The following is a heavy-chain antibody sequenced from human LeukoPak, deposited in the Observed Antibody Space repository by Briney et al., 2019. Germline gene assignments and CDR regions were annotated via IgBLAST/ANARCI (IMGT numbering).Heavy chain of an antibody. J-gene: IGHJ4*02. CDR2: IWYDGSNK. Sequence: GGSLRLSCAASGFTFSSYGMHWVRQAPGKGLEWVAVIWYDGSNKYYADSVKGRFTISRDNSKNTLYLQMNSLRAEDTAVYYCARGYYYDSSYPDDYWGQGTLVTVSS. V-gene: IGHV3-33*01. CDR1: GFTFSSYG. CDR3: ARGYYYDSSYPDDY. D-gene: IGHD3-22*01.